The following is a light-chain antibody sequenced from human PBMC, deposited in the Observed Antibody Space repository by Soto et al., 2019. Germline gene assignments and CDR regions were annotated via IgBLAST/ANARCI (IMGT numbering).Light chain of an antibody. CDR3: SSYASSNTQV. CDR2: DVS. J-gene: IGLJ2*01. V-gene: IGLV2-14*01. CDR1: SSDIGGYNY. Sequence: QSALTQPASVSGSPGQSITVSCIGTSSDIGGYNYVSWYQQHPGKAPKLMIHDVSNRPSGVSDRFSGSKSGNTASLTLSGLQADDEAYYYCSSYASSNTQVFGGGTQLTVL.